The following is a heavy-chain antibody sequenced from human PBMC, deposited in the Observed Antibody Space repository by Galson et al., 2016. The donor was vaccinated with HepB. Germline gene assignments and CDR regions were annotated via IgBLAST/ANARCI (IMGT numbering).Heavy chain of an antibody. V-gene: IGHV4-34*01. CDR2: INHTRST. Sequence: LSLTCAVYGGSFSTYTWSWIRQPPGKGLEWIGEINHTRSTKYNPSLKSRVTISIDTSKKHFSLRLTSLTAADTAVYYCARGLYYDSIPDIWGQGTMVTVSS. CDR1: GGSFSTYT. J-gene: IGHJ3*02. CDR3: ARGLYYDSIPDI. D-gene: IGHD3-22*01.